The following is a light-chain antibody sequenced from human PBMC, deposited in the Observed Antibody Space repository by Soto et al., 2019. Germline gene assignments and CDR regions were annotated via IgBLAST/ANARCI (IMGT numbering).Light chain of an antibody. CDR1: QTITPTF. CDR2: GAS. CDR3: HQRQSWPRT. V-gene: IGKV3D-20*02. J-gene: IGKJ1*01. Sequence: EIVLTQSPGTLSLSPGERATLSCRASQTITPTFLAWYQQKPGQAPRLLIYGASSRATDIPDRFSGSGSGTDFTLTISKLEPEDFAVYYCHQRQSWPRTFGQGTKVDI.